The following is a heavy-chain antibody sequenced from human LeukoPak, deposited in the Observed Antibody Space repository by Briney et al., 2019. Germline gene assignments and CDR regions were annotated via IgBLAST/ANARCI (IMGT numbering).Heavy chain of an antibody. Sequence: GGSLRLSCAASGFPFNNYWMHWVRQAPGKGLVWVSSINTDGRTTRYAASVQGRFTISRDNAKNTLYLQMNSLRDDDTAVYYCARAGASGWYAAGWFDPWGQGTLVSVSS. D-gene: IGHD6-19*01. J-gene: IGHJ5*02. CDR2: INTDGRTT. CDR3: ARAGASGWYAAGWFDP. V-gene: IGHV3-74*01. CDR1: GFPFNNYW.